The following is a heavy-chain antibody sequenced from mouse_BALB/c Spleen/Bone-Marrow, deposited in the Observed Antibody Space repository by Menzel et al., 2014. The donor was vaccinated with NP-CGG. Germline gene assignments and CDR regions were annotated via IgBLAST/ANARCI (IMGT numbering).Heavy chain of an antibody. CDR1: GFNIKDYY. J-gene: IGHJ2*01. Sequence: AQLQQPGAELVRPGALVKLSCKASGFNIKDYYMHWVKQRPEHGLEWIGWIDPENGNTIYDPKFQGKASITADTSSKTAYLQLSSLTSEDTCVYFWFACYGYEYYFGYWGEGTPLTSSS. CDR2: IDPENGNT. D-gene: IGHD2-9*01. V-gene: IGHV14-1*02. CDR3: FACYGYEYYFGY.